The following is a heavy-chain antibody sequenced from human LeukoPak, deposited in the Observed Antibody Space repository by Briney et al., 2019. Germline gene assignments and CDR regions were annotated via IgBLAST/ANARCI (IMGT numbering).Heavy chain of an antibody. J-gene: IGHJ1*01. V-gene: IGHV6-1*01. D-gene: IGHD3-3*01. CDR2: TYYRSKWHN. CDR1: GDSVSSNTAA. Sequence: SQTLSLTCAISGDSVSSNTAAWNWIRQSPSRGLEWLGRTYYRSKWHNDYAVSVKSRLTISPDTSKNQFSLQLNSVTPEDTAVYYCARSGYFAEYFHPWGQGSPVTAPS. CDR3: ARSGYFAEYFHP.